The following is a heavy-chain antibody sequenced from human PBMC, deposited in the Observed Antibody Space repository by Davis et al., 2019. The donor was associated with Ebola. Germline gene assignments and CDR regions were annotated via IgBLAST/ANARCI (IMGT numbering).Heavy chain of an antibody. V-gene: IGHV1-2*04. CDR3: ARVISTEDDAFDI. J-gene: IGHJ3*02. Sequence: ASVKVSCKASGYTFTGYYMHWVRQAPGQGLEWMGWINPNSGGTNYAQKFQGWVTMTRDTSISTAYMELSRLRSDDTAVYYCARVISTEDDAFDIWGQGTMVTVSS. CDR1: GYTFTGYY. D-gene: IGHD3-9*01. CDR2: INPNSGGT.